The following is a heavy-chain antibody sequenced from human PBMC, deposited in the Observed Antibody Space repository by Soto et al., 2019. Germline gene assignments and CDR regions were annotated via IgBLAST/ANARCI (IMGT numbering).Heavy chain of an antibody. J-gene: IGHJ6*03. CDR3: ARVLRDYPFSYYYMDV. CDR2: IYYSGST. Sequence: SETLSLTCTVSSGSISSSSYFWAWIRQPPGKGLEWIGNIYYSGSTYYNPSLKSRVTISVDTSKNQFSLKLSSETAADTAVYYCARVLRDYPFSYYYMDVWGKGTTVTVSS. D-gene: IGHD3-10*01. V-gene: IGHV4-39*01. CDR1: SGSISSSSYF.